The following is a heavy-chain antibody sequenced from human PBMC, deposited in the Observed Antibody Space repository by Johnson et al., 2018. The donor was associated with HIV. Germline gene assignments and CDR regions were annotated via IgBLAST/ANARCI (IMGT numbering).Heavy chain of an antibody. J-gene: IGHJ3*02. CDR3: ARVLVAADYAFDI. CDR2: IYSGGYT. D-gene: IGHD1-26*01. CDR1: GFTVSSNY. Sequence: VQLVESGGGLVQPGGSLRLSCAASGFTVSSNYMSWVRQAPGKGLEWVSVIYSGGYTYSADSVKGRFTISRDNSKNTLYLQMNSLRVEDTAVYYCARVLVAADYAFDIWGQGTMVTVSS. V-gene: IGHV3-66*02.